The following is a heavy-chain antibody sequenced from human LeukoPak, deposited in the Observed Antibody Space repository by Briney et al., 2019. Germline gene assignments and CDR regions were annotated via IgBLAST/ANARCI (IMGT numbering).Heavy chain of an antibody. Sequence: GKSLRLSCAASGFTFSSSAMHWVRQGPDKGLEWVALISYDGGNQYYADSVRGRLTISRDNSKSTLYLQMNSLRAEDTAIYYCARDETKSGYSYGTSPFDYWGQGTLVTVSS. D-gene: IGHD5-18*01. J-gene: IGHJ4*02. CDR1: GFTFSSSA. V-gene: IGHV3-30*04. CDR3: ARDETKSGYSYGTSPFDY. CDR2: ISYDGGNQ.